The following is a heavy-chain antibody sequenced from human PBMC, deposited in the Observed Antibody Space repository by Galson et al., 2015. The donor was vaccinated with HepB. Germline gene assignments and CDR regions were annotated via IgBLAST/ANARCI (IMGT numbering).Heavy chain of an antibody. V-gene: IGHV1-18*04. CDR3: ARDVARYSSGWYLQDAFDI. J-gene: IGHJ3*02. Sequence: SVKVSCKASGYTFTSYGISWVRQAPGQGLEWMGWISAYNGNTNYAQKLQGRVTMTTDTSTSTAYMELRSLRSDDTAVYYCARDVARYSSGWYLQDAFDIWGQGTMVTVSS. CDR2: ISAYNGNT. D-gene: IGHD6-19*01. CDR1: GYTFTSYG.